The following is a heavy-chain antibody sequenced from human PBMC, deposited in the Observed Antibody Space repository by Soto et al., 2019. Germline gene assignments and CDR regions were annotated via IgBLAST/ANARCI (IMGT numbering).Heavy chain of an antibody. Sequence: SETLSLTCTVSGGSISSSSYYWGWIRQPPGKGLEWIGSIYYSGSTYYNPSLKSRVTISVDTSKNQFSLKLSSVTAADTAVYYCARLKKYSSGYYYFDYWGQGTLVTVSS. CDR1: GGSISSSSYY. CDR2: IYYSGST. J-gene: IGHJ4*02. CDR3: ARLKKYSSGYYYFDY. D-gene: IGHD3-22*01. V-gene: IGHV4-39*01.